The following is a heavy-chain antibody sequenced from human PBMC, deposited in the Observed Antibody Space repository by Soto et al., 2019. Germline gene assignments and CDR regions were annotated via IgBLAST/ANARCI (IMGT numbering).Heavy chain of an antibody. J-gene: IGHJ4*02. V-gene: IGHV3-11*05. Sequence: QVQLVESGGGLVKPGGSLRLSCAASGFTFSDYYMNWIRQGPGKGLEWVSYISSSSIYTHYANSVKGRFTISRDNAKNSLYLQMNSLRAEDTAVYYCARVGAGNSYGNPDYWGQGTLVTVSS. CDR2: ISSSSIYT. CDR3: ARVGAGNSYGNPDY. D-gene: IGHD5-18*01. CDR1: GFTFSDYY.